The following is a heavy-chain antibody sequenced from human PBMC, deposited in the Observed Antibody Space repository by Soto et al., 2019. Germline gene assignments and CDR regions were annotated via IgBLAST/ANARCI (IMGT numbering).Heavy chain of an antibody. D-gene: IGHD6-19*01. V-gene: IGHV3-30-3*01. Sequence: QVQLVESGGGVVQPGRSLRLSCAASGFTFSSYAMHWVRQAPGKGLEWVAVISYDGSNKYYADSVKGRFTISRDNSKNTLYLQMNSLRAEDTAVYYCAREDRSSGRSGPFDYWGQGPLVTVSS. CDR1: GFTFSSYA. CDR2: ISYDGSNK. CDR3: AREDRSSGRSGPFDY. J-gene: IGHJ4*02.